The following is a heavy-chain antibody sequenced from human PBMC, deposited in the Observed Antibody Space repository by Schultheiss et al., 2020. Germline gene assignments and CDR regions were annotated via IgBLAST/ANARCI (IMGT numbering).Heavy chain of an antibody. D-gene: IGHD3-10*01. CDR2: IGTAGDT. CDR3: ARGQKSSWVYGSGSYYKPPGGFDY. Sequence: GGSLRLSCAASGFTFSSYDMHWVRQATGKGLEWVSAIGTAGDTYYLGSVKGRFTISRENAKNSLYLQMNSLRAGDTAVYYCARGQKSSWVYGSGSYYKPPGGFDYWGQGTLVTVYS. V-gene: IGHV3-13*01. CDR1: GFTFSSYD. J-gene: IGHJ4*02.